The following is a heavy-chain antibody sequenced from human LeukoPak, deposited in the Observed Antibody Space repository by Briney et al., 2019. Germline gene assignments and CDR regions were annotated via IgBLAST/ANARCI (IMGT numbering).Heavy chain of an antibody. Sequence: ASVKVSCKASGGTFISYTISWVRQAPGQGLEWMGRIIPILGIANYAQKFQGRVTITADKSTSTAYMELSSLRSEDTAVYYCATLGYCGGDCSVWFDPWGQGTLVTVSS. CDR1: GGTFISYT. CDR2: IIPILGIA. D-gene: IGHD2-21*01. J-gene: IGHJ5*02. CDR3: ATLGYCGGDCSVWFDP. V-gene: IGHV1-69*02.